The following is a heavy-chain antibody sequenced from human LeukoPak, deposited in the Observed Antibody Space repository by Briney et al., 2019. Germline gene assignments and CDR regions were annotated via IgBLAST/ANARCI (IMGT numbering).Heavy chain of an antibody. CDR3: ARDLEYCSGHCYSLMLDY. V-gene: IGHV3-23*01. D-gene: IGHD2-21*02. CDR1: GFTFHNYA. J-gene: IGHJ4*02. CDR2: ISGSGIST. Sequence: GGSLRLSCAASGFTFHNYAVSWLRQAPGKGLEWVSTISGSGISTYYAASVKGRFTISRDNSKNTLYLQMNSLRTEDTAVYHSARDLEYCSGHCYSLMLDYWGQGTLVTVSS.